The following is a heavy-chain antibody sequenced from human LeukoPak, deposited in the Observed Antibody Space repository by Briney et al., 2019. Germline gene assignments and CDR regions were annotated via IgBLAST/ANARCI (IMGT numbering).Heavy chain of an antibody. D-gene: IGHD3-22*01. J-gene: IGHJ3*02. CDR1: GGSFSGYY. CDR2: INHSGST. CDR3: ARGGITMIVVVTNDAFDI. V-gene: IGHV4-34*01. Sequence: SETLSLTCAVYGGSFSGYYWSWIRQPPGKGQEWMGEINHSGSTNYNPSLKSRVTISVDTSKNQFSLKLSSVTAADTAVYYCARGGITMIVVVTNDAFDIWGQGTMVTVSS.